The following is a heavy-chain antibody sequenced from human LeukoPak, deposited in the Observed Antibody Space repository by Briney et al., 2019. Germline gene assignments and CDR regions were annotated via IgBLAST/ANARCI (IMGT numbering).Heavy chain of an antibody. D-gene: IGHD2-2*01. V-gene: IGHV3-7*01. CDR2: IKQDGSEK. CDR1: GFTFSSYW. J-gene: IGHJ4*02. Sequence: TGGSLRLSCAASGFTFSSYWMSWVRQAPGKGLEWVANIKQDGSEKDYVDSVKGRFTISRDNAKNSLYLQMNSLRAEDTAVYYCARDNCSSTSCYANLVYWGQGTLVTVSS. CDR3: ARDNCSSTSCYANLVY.